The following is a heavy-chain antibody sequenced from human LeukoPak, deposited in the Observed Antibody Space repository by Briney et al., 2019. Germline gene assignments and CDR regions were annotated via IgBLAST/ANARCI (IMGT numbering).Heavy chain of an antibody. D-gene: IGHD5/OR15-5a*01. CDR3: ARDKGRASVYGMDV. Sequence: GGSLRLSCAASGFTFSSYAMHWVRQAPGKGLEWVAAIWSDGSNKYYVDSVKGRFTISRDNSKNTLYLQMNSLRAEDTALYCCARDKGRASVYGMDVWGQGTTVTVSS. J-gene: IGHJ6*02. CDR1: GFTFSSYA. V-gene: IGHV3-33*08. CDR2: IWSDGSNK.